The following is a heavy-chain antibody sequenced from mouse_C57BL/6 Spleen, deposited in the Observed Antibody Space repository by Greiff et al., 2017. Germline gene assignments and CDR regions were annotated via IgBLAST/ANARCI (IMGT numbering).Heavy chain of an antibody. CDR2: IYPGNSDT. CDR1: GYTFTSYW. D-gene: IGHD1-1*01. CDR3: TRAYYGRNWYFDV. Sequence: EVQLQQSGTVLARPGASVKMSCKTSGYTFTSYWMHWVKQRPGQGLEWIGAIYPGNSDTSYNQKFKGKAKLTAVTSASTAYMELSSLTNEDSAVYYCTRAYYGRNWYFDVWGTGTTVTVSS. J-gene: IGHJ1*03. V-gene: IGHV1-5*01.